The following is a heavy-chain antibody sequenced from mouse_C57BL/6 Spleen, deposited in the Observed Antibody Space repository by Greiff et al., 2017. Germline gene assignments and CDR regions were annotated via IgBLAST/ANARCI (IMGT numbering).Heavy chain of an antibody. D-gene: IGHD1-1*01. V-gene: IGHV3-6*01. CDR3: ARAGGITTVVTNFDY. J-gene: IGHJ2*01. CDR2: ISYDGSN. Sequence: EVQLQESGPGLVKPSQSLSLTCSVTGYSITSGYYWNWIRQFPGNKLEWMGYISYDGSNNYNPSLKNRISITRDTSKNQFFLKLNSVTTEYSATYYCARAGGITTVVTNFDYWGQGTTLTVSS. CDR1: GYSITSGYY.